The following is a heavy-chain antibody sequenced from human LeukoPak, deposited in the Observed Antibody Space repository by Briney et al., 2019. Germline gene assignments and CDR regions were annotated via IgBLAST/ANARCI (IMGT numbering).Heavy chain of an antibody. CDR1: GFTFSSYA. J-gene: IGHJ4*02. V-gene: IGHV3-23*01. CDR2: ISGSGGST. D-gene: IGHD6-6*01. Sequence: PGGSLRLSCAASGFTFSSYAMSWVRQAPGKGLEWVSAISGSGGSTYYADSVKGRFTISRDNSKNTLYLQMNSLRAEDTAVYYCAKVGDSSSWTLPKPYFDYWGQGTLVTVSS. CDR3: AKVGDSSSWTLPKPYFDY.